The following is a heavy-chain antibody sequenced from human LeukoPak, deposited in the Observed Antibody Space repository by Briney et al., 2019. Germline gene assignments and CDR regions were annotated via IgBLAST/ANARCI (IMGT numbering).Heavy chain of an antibody. CDR3: AKALDYWYFDY. J-gene: IGHJ4*02. D-gene: IGHD2/OR15-2a*01. Sequence: PGGSLRLSCAASGSTFSNYAMSWVRQAPGKGLEWVSAISGRPSYADSVKGRFTISRDNSKNTLYLQVNSLRAEDTAVYYCAKALDYWYFDYWGQGTLVTVSS. V-gene: IGHV3-23*01. CDR1: GSTFSNYA. CDR2: ISGRP.